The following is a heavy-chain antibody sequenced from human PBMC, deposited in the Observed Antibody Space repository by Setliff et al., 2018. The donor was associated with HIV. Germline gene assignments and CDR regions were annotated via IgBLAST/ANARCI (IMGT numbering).Heavy chain of an antibody. Sequence: ASVKVSCKASGYTFTSYYMHWMRQAPGQGLEWMGWINLNSGDTNSAHYLQGRVTLTRDTSISTAHMEVNSLRSEDAAVYFCASHRRVGTTVLFSYWGQGTLVTVSS. V-gene: IGHV1-2*07. CDR3: ASHRRVGTTVLFSY. J-gene: IGHJ4*02. D-gene: IGHD1-1*01. CDR1: GYTFTSYY. CDR2: INLNSGDT.